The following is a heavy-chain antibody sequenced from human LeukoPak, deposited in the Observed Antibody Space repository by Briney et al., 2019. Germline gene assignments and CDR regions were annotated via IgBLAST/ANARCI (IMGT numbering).Heavy chain of an antibody. CDR2: IIPIFGTA. CDR3: TRDALDFWSGYHDY. Sequence: SVKVSCKASGGTFSSYAISWVRQAPGQGLEWMGRIIPIFGTANYAQKFQGRVTITTDESTSTAYMELSSLRSEDTAVYYCTRDALDFWSGYHDYWGQGTLDTVSS. V-gene: IGHV1-69*05. CDR1: GGTFSSYA. J-gene: IGHJ4*02. D-gene: IGHD3-3*01.